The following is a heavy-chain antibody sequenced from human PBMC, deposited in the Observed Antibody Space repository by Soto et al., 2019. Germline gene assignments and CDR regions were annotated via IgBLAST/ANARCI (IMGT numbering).Heavy chain of an antibody. Sequence: QVQLQESGPGLVKPSETLSLTCTVPGGSISSYYWCWIRQPPGKGLEWIGYIYYSGSTNYNPSLKSRVPRSLDTSKNQFPLKLRSVTAAETAVYYCAGRDIEVRGGGYFQHWGQGTLVTVSS. CDR2: IYYSGST. CDR1: GGSISSYY. V-gene: IGHV4-59*08. CDR3: AGRDIEVRGGGYFQH. D-gene: IGHD2-15*01. J-gene: IGHJ1*01.